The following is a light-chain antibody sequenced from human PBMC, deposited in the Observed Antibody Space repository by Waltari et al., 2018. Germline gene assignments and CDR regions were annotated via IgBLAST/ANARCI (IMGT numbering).Light chain of an antibody. CDR1: QDITRW. CDR3: QQSGSFPWA. CDR2: AAS. J-gene: IGKJ1*01. Sequence: DIQMTQSPPSVSASVGARVTITCRASQDITRWLAWYQQKPGKAPKLLISAASSMRSGVPSRCSGSGSGTDVTLTISRLQPEDVATYYCQQSGSFPWAFGQGTKVEIK. V-gene: IGKV1-12*01.